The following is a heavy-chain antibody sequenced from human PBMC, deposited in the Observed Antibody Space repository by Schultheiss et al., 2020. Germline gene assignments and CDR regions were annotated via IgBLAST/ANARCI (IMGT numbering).Heavy chain of an antibody. Sequence: GGSLRLSCAASGFTVSSNYMSWVRQAPGKGLEWVSAISGSGGSTYYADSVKGRFTISRDNSKNTLYLQMNSLRAEDTAVYYCARDRRPVPAAWNTDYYYYMDVWGKGTTVTVSS. CDR2: ISGSGGST. CDR1: GFTVSSNY. CDR3: ARDRRPVPAAWNTDYYYYMDV. V-gene: IGHV3-53*01. D-gene: IGHD2-2*01. J-gene: IGHJ6*03.